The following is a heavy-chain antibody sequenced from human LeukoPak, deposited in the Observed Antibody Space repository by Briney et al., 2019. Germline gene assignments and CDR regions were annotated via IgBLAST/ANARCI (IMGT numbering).Heavy chain of an antibody. D-gene: IGHD3/OR15-3a*01. CDR1: GYTFTSYD. CDR2: INPSGGST. CDR3: AREGTQADWFDP. V-gene: IGHV1-46*01. Sequence: ASVKVSCKASGYTFTSYDINWVRQATGQGLEWMGIINPSGGSTSYAQKFQGRVTMTRDMSTSTVYMELSSLRSEDTAVYYCAREGTQADWFDPWGQGTLVTVSS. J-gene: IGHJ5*02.